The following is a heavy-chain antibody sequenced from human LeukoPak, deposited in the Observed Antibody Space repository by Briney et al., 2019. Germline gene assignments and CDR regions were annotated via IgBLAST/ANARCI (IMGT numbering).Heavy chain of an antibody. CDR1: GYTFSSHG. CDR3: AREGTAGRYYFDY. J-gene: IGHJ4*02. CDR2: ISANNGNT. Sequence: GASVKVSCKASGYTFSSHGITWVRQAPGQGLEWMGWISANNGNTNYAQKLQGRVTVTTDTSTSIAYMERRSLRSDDTAVYYCAREGTAGRYYFDYWGQGTLVTVSS. V-gene: IGHV1-18*01. D-gene: IGHD3-10*01.